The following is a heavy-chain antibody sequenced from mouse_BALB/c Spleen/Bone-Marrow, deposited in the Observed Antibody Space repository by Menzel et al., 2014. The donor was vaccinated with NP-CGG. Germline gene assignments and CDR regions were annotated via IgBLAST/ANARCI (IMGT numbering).Heavy chain of an antibody. V-gene: IGHV1-7*01. J-gene: IGHJ3*01. CDR2: INPSTGYT. CDR3: ARPRDGYDSFAY. CDR1: GYTFTSYW. D-gene: IGHD2-2*01. Sequence: VQLQQSGAELAKPGASVKMSCKASGYTFTSYWMHWVKQRPGQGLEWIGYINPSTGYTEYNQKFKDKATLTADKSSSTAYMQLNSLTSEDSAVYYCARPRDGYDSFAYWGQGTLVTVSA.